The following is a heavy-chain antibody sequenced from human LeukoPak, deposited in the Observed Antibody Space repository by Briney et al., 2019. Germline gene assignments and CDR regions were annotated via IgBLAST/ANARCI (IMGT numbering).Heavy chain of an antibody. D-gene: IGHD3-9*01. V-gene: IGHV3-21*01. CDR3: ARERYLTYYDILTGYPSDY. J-gene: IGHJ4*02. CDR2: ISSSSSYI. CDR1: GFTFSSYS. Sequence: GGSLRLSCAASGFTFSSYSMNWVRQAPGRGLEWVSSISSSSSYIYYADSVKGRFTISRDNAKNSLYLQMNSLRAEDTAVYYCARERYLTYYDILTGYPSDYWGQGTLVTVSS.